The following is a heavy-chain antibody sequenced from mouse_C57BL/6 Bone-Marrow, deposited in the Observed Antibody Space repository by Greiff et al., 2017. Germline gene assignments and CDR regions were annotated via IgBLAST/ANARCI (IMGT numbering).Heavy chain of an antibody. CDR3: ASPLYYYGSMWFAY. CDR1: GYTFTSYW. J-gene: IGHJ3*01. CDR2: IDPSDSYT. V-gene: IGHV1-59*01. D-gene: IGHD1-1*01. Sequence: QVQLQQPGAELVRPGTSVKLSCKASGYTFTSYWMHWVKQRPGQGLEWIGVIDPSDSYTNYNQKFKGKATLTVDTSSSTAYMQLSSLTSEDSAVYYCASPLYYYGSMWFAYWGQGTLVTVSA.